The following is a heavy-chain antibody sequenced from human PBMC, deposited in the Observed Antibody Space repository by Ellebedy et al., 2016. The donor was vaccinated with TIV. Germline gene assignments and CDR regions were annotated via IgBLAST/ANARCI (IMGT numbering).Heavy chain of an antibody. CDR2: ISYDGSNK. J-gene: IGHJ6*02. D-gene: IGHD3-3*01. V-gene: IGHV3-30*03. CDR1: GFTFSRYG. Sequence: GESLKISCAASGFTFSRYGMGWVHKAPGKGLELVAVISYDGSNKYYAHSVKGRFTISRDNSKNTLYLQMHSLSAEDTAVYYCARDGVELEWLNTHYGMDVWGQGTTVTVSS. CDR3: ARDGVELEWLNTHYGMDV.